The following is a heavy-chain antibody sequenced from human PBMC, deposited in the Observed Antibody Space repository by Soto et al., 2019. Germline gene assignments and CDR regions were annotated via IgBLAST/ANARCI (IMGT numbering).Heavy chain of an antibody. V-gene: IGHV1-58*01. D-gene: IGHD4-4*01. Sequence: SVKVSCKASGFTFTSSAVQWVRQARGQRLEWIGWIVVGSGNTNYAQKFQERVTITRDMSTSTAYMELSSLRSEDTAAYYCAAVPMTTVTSYFDYRGQGTLVTVSS. J-gene: IGHJ4*02. CDR1: GFTFTSSA. CDR2: IVVGSGNT. CDR3: AAVPMTTVTSYFDY.